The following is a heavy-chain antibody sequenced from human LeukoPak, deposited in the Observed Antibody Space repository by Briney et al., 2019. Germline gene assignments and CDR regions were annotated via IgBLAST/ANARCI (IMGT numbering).Heavy chain of an antibody. CDR2: LNGDGTST. CDR3: ARTQLLPDDVLDI. CDR1: GFTFSSYW. J-gene: IGHJ3*02. D-gene: IGHD2-21*01. V-gene: IGHV3-74*01. Sequence: GGSLRLSCAASGFTFSSYWMHWVRRAPGKGPVWVSRLNGDGTSTSYADSVKGRFTISRDNAKNTLYLQMNSLRVEDTAVYYCARTQLLPDDVLDIWGQGTMVTVSS.